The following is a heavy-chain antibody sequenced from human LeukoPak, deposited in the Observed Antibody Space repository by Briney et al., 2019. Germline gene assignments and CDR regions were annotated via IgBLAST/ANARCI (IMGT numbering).Heavy chain of an antibody. CDR2: ISSSSSTI. D-gene: IGHD3-16*01. CDR3: ASPRKGHTWWFDP. J-gene: IGHJ5*02. CDR1: GFTFSSYS. V-gene: IGHV3-48*01. Sequence: GGSLRLSCAASGFTFSSYSMNWVRQAPGKGLEWLSYISSSSSTIYYADSVKGRFTISRDNAKNSLYLQMNSLRAEDTAVYYCASPRKGHTWWFDPWGQGTLVTVSS.